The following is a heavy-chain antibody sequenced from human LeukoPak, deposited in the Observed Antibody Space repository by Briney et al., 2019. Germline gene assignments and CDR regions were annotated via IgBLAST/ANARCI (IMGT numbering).Heavy chain of an antibody. CDR3: ARSCRDGYRDFDY. Sequence: GESLKVSCKGSGYSFTSYWIGWVRQMPGKGLEWMGVIYPGDSDTRYSPSFQGQVTISADKSISTAYLQWSSLKASDTAMYYCARSCRDGYRDFDYWGQGTLVTVSS. CDR1: GYSFTSYW. J-gene: IGHJ4*02. D-gene: IGHD5-24*01. V-gene: IGHV5-51*01. CDR2: IYPGDSDT.